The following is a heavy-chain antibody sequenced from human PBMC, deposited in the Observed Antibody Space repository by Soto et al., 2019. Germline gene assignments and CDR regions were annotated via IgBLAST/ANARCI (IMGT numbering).Heavy chain of an antibody. D-gene: IGHD2-15*01. Sequence: SETLSLTCTVSGGSISSGGYYWSWIRQHPGKGLEWIGYIYYSGSTYYNPSLKSRVTISVDTSKNQFSLKLSSVTAADTAVYYCARQLSDCSGGSCYWEEFVYGMDVWGQGTTVTVSS. CDR3: ARQLSDCSGGSCYWEEFVYGMDV. V-gene: IGHV4-31*03. CDR2: IYYSGST. CDR1: GGSISSGGYY. J-gene: IGHJ6*02.